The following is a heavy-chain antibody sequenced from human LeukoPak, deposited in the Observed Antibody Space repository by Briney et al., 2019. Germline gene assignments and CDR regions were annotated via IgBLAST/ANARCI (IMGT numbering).Heavy chain of an antibody. D-gene: IGHD3-22*01. CDR2: VYYSGTT. CDR1: GGSITSHH. J-gene: IGHJ4*02. CDR3: ASDSSGYHWFDY. Sequence: SETLSLTCSVSGGSITSHHWSWIRQPPGKGLEWIGNVYYSGTTIYNPSLKSRVTISVDTAKNQFSLRLSSVTAADAAVYYCASDSSGYHWFDYWGQGTLVTVSS. V-gene: IGHV4-59*11.